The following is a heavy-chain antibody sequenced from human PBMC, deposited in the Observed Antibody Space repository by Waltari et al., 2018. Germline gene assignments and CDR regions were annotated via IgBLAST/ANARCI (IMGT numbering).Heavy chain of an antibody. CDR2: ISSSSTI. CDR3: ARDDSSGWSFVY. J-gene: IGHJ4*02. CDR1: GFTFSSYS. Sequence: EVQLVESGGGLVQPGGSLRLSCAASGFTFSSYSMNWVRQAPGKGLEWVSYISSSSTIYYADSVKGRFTISRDNAKNSLYLQMNSLRAEDTAVYYCARDDSSGWSFVYWGQGTLVTVSS. V-gene: IGHV3-48*01. D-gene: IGHD6-19*01.